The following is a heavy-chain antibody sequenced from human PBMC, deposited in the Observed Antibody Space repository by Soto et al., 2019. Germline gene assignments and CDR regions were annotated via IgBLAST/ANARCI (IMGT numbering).Heavy chain of an antibody. J-gene: IGHJ4*02. CDR1: GFSFSISP. CDR3: ARDPKTSGGQHWAFNYFDS. Sequence: PGGSLRLSCAASGFSFSISPMHWVRQAPGKGPEWGALISYDGTNKFYADSVKGRFTISRDNSKSTLYLQVDSLRPEDAAVYYCARDPKTSGGQHWAFNYFDSWGQGTLVTVSS. V-gene: IGHV3-30-3*01. D-gene: IGHD7-27*01. CDR2: ISYDGTNK.